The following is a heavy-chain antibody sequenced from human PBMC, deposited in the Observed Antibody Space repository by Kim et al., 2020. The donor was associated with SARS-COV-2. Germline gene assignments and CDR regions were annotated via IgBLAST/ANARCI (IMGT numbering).Heavy chain of an antibody. D-gene: IGHD6-13*01. CDR3: AREDSSSWGV. V-gene: IGHV6-1*01. Sequence: YNDYAVSVKSRITINPDTSKNQFSLQLNSVTPEDTAVYYCAREDSSSWGVWGQGTLVTVSS. CDR2: YN. J-gene: IGHJ4*02.